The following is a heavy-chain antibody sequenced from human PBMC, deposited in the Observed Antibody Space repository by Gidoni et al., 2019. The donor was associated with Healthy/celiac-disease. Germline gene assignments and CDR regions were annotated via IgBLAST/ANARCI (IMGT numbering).Heavy chain of an antibody. CDR3: ARRALYFDY. J-gene: IGHJ4*02. Sequence: QLQLQESGPGLVKPAETRCITCTVSGGSISSSSYYWGWIRQPPGKGLEWIGSIYYSGSTSYNPSLTSRVTISVDTSTTQFSLTLSSVTAADTAVYSFARRALYFDYWGQGTLVTVSS. CDR1: GGSISSSSYY. CDR2: IYYSGST. V-gene: IGHV4-39*01.